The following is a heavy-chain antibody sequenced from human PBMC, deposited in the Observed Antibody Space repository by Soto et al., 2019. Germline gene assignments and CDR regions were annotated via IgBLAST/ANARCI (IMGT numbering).Heavy chain of an antibody. CDR2: IIPIFGTA. CDR1: RGTFSSYA. Sequence: SVKVSCKASRGTFSSYAISWVRQAPGQGLEWMGGIIPIFGTANYAQKFQGRVTITADESTSTAYMELSSLRSEDTAVYYCARDPFPYYDILTNWLDPWGQGTLVTVSS. V-gene: IGHV1-69*13. J-gene: IGHJ5*02. D-gene: IGHD3-9*01. CDR3: ARDPFPYYDILTNWLDP.